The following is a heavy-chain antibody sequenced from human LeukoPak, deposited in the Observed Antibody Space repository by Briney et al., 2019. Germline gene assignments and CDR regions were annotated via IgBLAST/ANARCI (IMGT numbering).Heavy chain of an antibody. CDR1: GFTFSNYG. Sequence: PGGSLRLSCAASGFTFSNYGIHWVRQAPGKGLEWVAYIPSEGSGRYHADSVKDRFSISRDNSKNTLYLQLNSLRAEDTALYYCVKSGNTSWSYWYFDLWGRGTLATVSS. CDR2: IPSEGSGR. D-gene: IGHD3-10*01. CDR3: VKSGNTSWSYWYFDL. V-gene: IGHV3-30*02. J-gene: IGHJ2*01.